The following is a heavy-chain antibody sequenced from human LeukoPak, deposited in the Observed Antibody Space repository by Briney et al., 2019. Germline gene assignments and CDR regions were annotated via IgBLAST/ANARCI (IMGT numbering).Heavy chain of an antibody. J-gene: IGHJ4*02. CDR1: GFTFSSHG. Sequence: PGRSLRLSCAASGFTFSSHGMHWVRQAPGKGLEWVAVISYDGSNKYYADSVKGRFTISRDNSKNTLYLQMNSLRAEDTAVYYCAKDHLYYDSSGYPYWGQGTLVTVSS. CDR2: ISYDGSNK. D-gene: IGHD3-22*01. V-gene: IGHV3-30*18. CDR3: AKDHLYYDSSGYPY.